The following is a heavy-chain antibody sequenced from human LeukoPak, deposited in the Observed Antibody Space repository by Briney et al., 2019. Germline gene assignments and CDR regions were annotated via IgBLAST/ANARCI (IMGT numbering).Heavy chain of an antibody. CDR2: MNPNSGDT. D-gene: IGHD3-16*01. CDR1: GYTFTSYD. Sequence: ASVKVSCKASGYTFTSYDINWVRQAAGQGREWMGWMNPNSGDTGYVEKFQGRVTMTRDTSMNTAYMELSSLRSEDTAVYYCTRSGFGGGVHFDYWGQGTPVTVSS. CDR3: TRSGFGGGVHFDY. V-gene: IGHV1-8*01. J-gene: IGHJ4*02.